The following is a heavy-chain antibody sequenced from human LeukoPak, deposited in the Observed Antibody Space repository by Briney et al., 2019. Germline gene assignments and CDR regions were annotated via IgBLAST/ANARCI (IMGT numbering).Heavy chain of an antibody. CDR2: IYPRDSDT. D-gene: IGHD4-17*01. Sequence: MGIIYPRDSDTRYSPSFQGQVTISADKSISTAFLQWGSLEASDTAMYYCARLQYGDLDSWGQGTLLTVSS. J-gene: IGHJ4*02. V-gene: IGHV5-51*01. CDR3: ARLQYGDLDS.